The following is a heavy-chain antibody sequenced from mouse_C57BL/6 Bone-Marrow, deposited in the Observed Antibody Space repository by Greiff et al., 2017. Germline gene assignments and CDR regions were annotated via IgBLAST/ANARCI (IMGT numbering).Heavy chain of an antibody. V-gene: IGHV1-47*01. CDR2: FHPYNDDT. D-gene: IGHD1-1*01. J-gene: IGHJ4*01. CDR3: ARLRYYGSREVGAMDY. Sequence: VQLQQSGAELVKPGASVKMSCKASGYTFTTSPIEWMKQNHGKSLEWIGNFHPYNDDTKSTEKFKGKATMTVEKSSSTVYLELSRLTSDDSAVYYCARLRYYGSREVGAMDYWGQGTSVTVSS. CDR1: GYTFTTSP.